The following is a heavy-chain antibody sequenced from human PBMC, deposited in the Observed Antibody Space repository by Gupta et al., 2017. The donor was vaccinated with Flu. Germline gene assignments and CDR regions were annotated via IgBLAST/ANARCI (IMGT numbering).Heavy chain of an antibody. J-gene: IGHJ1*01. Sequence: EVQLVEAGGGLVQPGRSLRLSCAGSGFVFDDYAMHWVRQAPGKGLEWVSGLSWGGVFIYYGDSVKGLFTISSDNAKNSLHLQMNSLRPEDTALYYCAAELCSSSCTKGIKYWGQGTLVTVSS. CDR1: GFVFDDYA. CDR2: LSWGGVFI. D-gene: IGHD2-2*01. CDR3: AAELCSSSCTKGIKY. V-gene: IGHV3-9*01.